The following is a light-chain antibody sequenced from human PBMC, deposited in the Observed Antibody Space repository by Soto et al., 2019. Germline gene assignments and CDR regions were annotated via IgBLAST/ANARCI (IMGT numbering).Light chain of an antibody. Sequence: AIRMTQSPSSFSASTGDRVTITCRASQGISSYLAWYQQKPGKAPKLLIYAASTLQSGVPSRFSXXGSGTXXXXXXXXLQSXDFXXXXXXXYYSYPYTFGQGTKLEIK. CDR3: XXYYSYPYT. J-gene: IGKJ2*01. CDR1: QGISSY. CDR2: AAS. V-gene: IGKV1-8*01.